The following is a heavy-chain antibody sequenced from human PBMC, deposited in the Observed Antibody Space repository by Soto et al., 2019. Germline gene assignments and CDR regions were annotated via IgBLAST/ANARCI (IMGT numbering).Heavy chain of an antibody. CDR2: ISYDGSNK. J-gene: IGHJ4*02. D-gene: IGHD5-18*01. CDR1: GFTFSSYG. Sequence: QVQLVESGGGVVHPGRSLRLSCAASGFTFSSYGMHWVRQAQGKGLEWVAVISYDGSNKYYADSVKGRFTISRDNSKNTLYLQMNSLRAEDTAVYYCAKDQGYGAFDYWVQGTLVTVSS. CDR3: AKDQGYGAFDY. V-gene: IGHV3-30*18.